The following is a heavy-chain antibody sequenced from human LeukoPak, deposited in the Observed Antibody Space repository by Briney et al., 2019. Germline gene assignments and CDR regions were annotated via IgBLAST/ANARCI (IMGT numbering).Heavy chain of an antibody. CDR3: AGSGTYYRFDY. J-gene: IGHJ4*02. V-gene: IGHV4-39*01. CDR1: GGSISSSSYY. CDR2: IYYSGST. Sequence: SETLSLTCTVSGGSISSSSYYWGWIRQPPGKGLEWIGSIYYSGSTYYNPSLKSRVTISVDTSKNQFSLKLSSVTAADTAVYYCAGSGTYYRFDYWGRGTLVTVSS. D-gene: IGHD1-26*01.